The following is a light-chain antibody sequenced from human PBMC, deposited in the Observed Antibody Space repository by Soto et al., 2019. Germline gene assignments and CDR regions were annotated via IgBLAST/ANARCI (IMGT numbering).Light chain of an antibody. Sequence: EIVLTQSPATLSVSPGERATLSCRASQGVASNYLAWYQQKPGQAPRLLIYDASNRATGIPARFSGSGSGTDFTLTISSLEPEDFAVYYCQQRSNWTFGQGTK. V-gene: IGKV3D-11*01. CDR2: DAS. J-gene: IGKJ1*01. CDR3: QQRSNWT. CDR1: QGVASNY.